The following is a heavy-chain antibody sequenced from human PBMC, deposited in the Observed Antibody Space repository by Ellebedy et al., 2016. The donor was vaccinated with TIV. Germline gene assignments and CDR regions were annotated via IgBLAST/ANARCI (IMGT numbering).Heavy chain of an antibody. D-gene: IGHD3-16*01. Sequence: GESLKISCAASGFTLSGYWMSWVRQAPGKGLEWVAHINPDGSAEYYVDSVKGRFTISRDNAKRSLFLQMNSLRVDDTAVYYCVTWGQSYGRWGQGSLVTISS. J-gene: IGHJ4*02. CDR1: GFTLSGYW. CDR2: INPDGSAE. CDR3: VTWGQSYGR. V-gene: IGHV3-7*03.